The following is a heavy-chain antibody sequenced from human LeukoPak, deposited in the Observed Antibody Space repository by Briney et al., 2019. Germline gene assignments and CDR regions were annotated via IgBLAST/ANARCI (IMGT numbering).Heavy chain of an antibody. CDR2: IYSGGST. CDR1: GFTVGSNY. CDR3: ARPHDSGGNGGKNY. D-gene: IGHD4-23*01. J-gene: IGHJ4*02. V-gene: IGHV3-66*04. Sequence: GGSLRLSCAASGFTVGSNYMSWVGRAPGKGLEWVAVIYSGGSTYYADSVKGRFTISRDNSKNTLYLQMNSPRAEDTAVYYCARPHDSGGNGGKNYWGQGTLVTVSS.